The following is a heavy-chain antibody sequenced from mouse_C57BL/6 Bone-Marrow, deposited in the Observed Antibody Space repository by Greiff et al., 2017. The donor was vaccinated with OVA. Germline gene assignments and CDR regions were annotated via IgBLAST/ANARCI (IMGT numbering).Heavy chain of an antibody. CDR1: GYTFTSYW. V-gene: IGHV1-59*01. CDR2: IDPSDSYT. CDR3: TGSNYGIYSFAY. J-gene: IGHJ3*01. Sequence: QVQLQQPGAELVRPGTSVKLSCKASGYTFTSYWMHWVKQRPGQGLEWIGVIDPSDSYTNYNQKFKGKATLTVDPSSSTAYMQLSSLSSEYSAFYSCTGSNYGIYSFAYWGQGTLVTVSA. D-gene: IGHD2-1*01.